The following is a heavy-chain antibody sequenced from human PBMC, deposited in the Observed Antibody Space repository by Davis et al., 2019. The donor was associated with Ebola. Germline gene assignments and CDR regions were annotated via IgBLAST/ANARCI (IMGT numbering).Heavy chain of an antibody. Sequence: ASVKVSCKASGYTFTDYFVHWVRQAPGQGLEWMGRINPYTGGTNSAQKFQGRVTMTRDASISTAYLELSGLRSDDTAVYYCARVRRYQWRMIDYWGQGTLVTVSS. J-gene: IGHJ4*02. CDR1: GYTFTDYF. D-gene: IGHD6-19*01. CDR3: ARVRRYQWRMIDY. V-gene: IGHV1-2*06. CDR2: INPYTGGT.